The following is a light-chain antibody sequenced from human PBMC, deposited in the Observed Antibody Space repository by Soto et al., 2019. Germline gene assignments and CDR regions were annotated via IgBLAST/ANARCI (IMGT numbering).Light chain of an antibody. CDR2: ATA. CDR1: QSVSSW. J-gene: IGKJ2*01. Sequence: DIRMTQSPSFLSASVGDTVTITCRASQSVSSWLNWYQQKPGMAPKLLLFATASLQYGVPSRFNGSGGETDFTLTISNLQPEDFATYYCQQSSGPAYSFGQGTRVEIK. CDR3: QQSSGPAYS. V-gene: IGKV1-39*01.